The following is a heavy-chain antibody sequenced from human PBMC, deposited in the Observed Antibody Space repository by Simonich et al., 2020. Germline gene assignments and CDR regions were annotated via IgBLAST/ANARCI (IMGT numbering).Heavy chain of an antibody. D-gene: IGHD2-21*01. CDR1: GYTFTGYY. Sequence: QVQLVQSGAEVKKPGASVKVSCKASGYTFTGYYMHWVRQAPGQGLEWLGWINPNSGGTNYEQRFKGRVTRTRDTSIRPAYMELSRLRSDDTAVYYCARNGLVGILKAFDIWGQGTMVTVSS. V-gene: IGHV1-2*02. CDR2: INPNSGGT. CDR3: ARNGLVGILKAFDI. J-gene: IGHJ3*02.